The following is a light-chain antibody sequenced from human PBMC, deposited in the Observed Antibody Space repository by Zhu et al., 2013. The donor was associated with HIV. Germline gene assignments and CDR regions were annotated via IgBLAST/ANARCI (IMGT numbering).Light chain of an antibody. Sequence: QSALTQPASISASLGQSITISCTGTTNDIGTYNYVSWYQHLPNTAPKLIIYEVANRPSGISDRFSGSKSDNTASLVISGLRIEDEAVYHCASYSTDSSWLFGGGT. V-gene: IGLV2-14*01. CDR1: TNDIGTYNY. J-gene: IGLJ3*02. CDR2: EVA. CDR3: ASYSTDSSWL.